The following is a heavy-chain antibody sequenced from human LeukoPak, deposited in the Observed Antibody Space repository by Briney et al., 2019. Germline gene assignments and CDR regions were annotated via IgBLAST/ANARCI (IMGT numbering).Heavy chain of an antibody. D-gene: IGHD6-19*01. Sequence: SVKVSCKASLYTLTDHYMHWVRQAPRPPLEGLGWINPNSGGTNYAQKFQRRVTMTRDTSISTAYMELSRLRSDDTAVYYCARDSSSGRPTTVDYWGQGTLVTVSS. V-gene: IGHV1-2*02. CDR1: LYTLTDHY. CDR3: ARDSSSGRPTTVDY. J-gene: IGHJ4*02. CDR2: INPNSGGT.